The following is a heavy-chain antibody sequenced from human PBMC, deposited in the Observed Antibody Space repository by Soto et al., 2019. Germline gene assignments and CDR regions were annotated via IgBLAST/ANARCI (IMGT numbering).Heavy chain of an antibody. Sequence: GEDLKILCQGSGYQVTGYWISCVRQVPGKGLEWMGRIDPSDSYTNYSPSFQGHVTISADKSISTAYLQWSSLKASDTAMYYCARADSSSFSWFGPWGQGTLVTVSS. J-gene: IGHJ5*02. V-gene: IGHV5-10-1*01. CDR2: IDPSDSYT. CDR3: ARADSSSFSWFGP. D-gene: IGHD6-6*01. CDR1: GYQVTGYW.